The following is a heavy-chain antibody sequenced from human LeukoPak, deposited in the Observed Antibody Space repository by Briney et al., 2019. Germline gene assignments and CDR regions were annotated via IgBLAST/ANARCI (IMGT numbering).Heavy chain of an antibody. CDR1: GFTFSSYA. CDR2: ISGSSGST. Sequence: GGPLRLSCAASGFTFSSYAMTWVRQAPGKGLEWVSVISGSSGSTYYADSVKGRFTISRDNSKNTLFLQMNSLRAEDTAVYYCAKSYSSGWIYYFDSWGQGTLVTVSS. CDR3: AKSYSSGWIYYFDS. D-gene: IGHD6-19*01. J-gene: IGHJ4*02. V-gene: IGHV3-23*01.